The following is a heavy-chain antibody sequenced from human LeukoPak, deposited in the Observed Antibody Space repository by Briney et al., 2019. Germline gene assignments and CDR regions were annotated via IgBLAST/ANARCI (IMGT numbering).Heavy chain of an antibody. CDR1: GFTFSSYE. D-gene: IGHD5-24*01. J-gene: IGHJ4*02. CDR2: IYSSGGNI. Sequence: SGGSLRLSCAASGFTFSSYEMNWVRQAPGKGLEWVSYIYSSGGNIYYADSVKGRFTISRDNAKSSLYLQMISLRVEDTAVYYCAREGADGYNVGFDYWGQGTLVTVSS. CDR3: AREGADGYNVGFDY. V-gene: IGHV3-48*03.